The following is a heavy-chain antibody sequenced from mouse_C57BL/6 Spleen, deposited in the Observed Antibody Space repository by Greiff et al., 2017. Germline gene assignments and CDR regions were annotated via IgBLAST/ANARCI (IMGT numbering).Heavy chain of an antibody. J-gene: IGHJ2*01. CDR3: ASYYYGNFDY. V-gene: IGHV1-80*01. CDR1: GYAFSSYW. Sequence: VKVVESGAELVKPGASVKISCKASGYAFSSYWMNWVKQRPGKGLEWIGQIYPGDGDTNYNGKFKGKATLTADKSSSTAYMQLSSLTSEDSAVYFCASYYYGNFDYWGQGTTLTVSS. D-gene: IGHD1-1*01. CDR2: IYPGDGDT.